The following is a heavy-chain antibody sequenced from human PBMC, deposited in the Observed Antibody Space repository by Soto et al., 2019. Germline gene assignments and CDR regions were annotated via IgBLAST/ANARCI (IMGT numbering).Heavy chain of an antibody. D-gene: IGHD4-17*01. CDR3: ARTLYGDNVDY. CDR2: IKQDGSEK. CDR1: GFTFNKYW. J-gene: IGHJ4*02. V-gene: IGHV3-7*01. Sequence: GGSLRLSCAASGFTFNKYWMSWVRQAPGKGLEWVASIKQDGSEKYYVDSVKGRFTISRDNAKNSLDLQMNSLRAEDTAVYYCARTLYGDNVDYWGQGTLVTVSS.